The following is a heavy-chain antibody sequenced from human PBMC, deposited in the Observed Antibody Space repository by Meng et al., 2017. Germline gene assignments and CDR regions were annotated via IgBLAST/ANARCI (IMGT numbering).Heavy chain of an antibody. V-gene: IGHV3-23*01. CDR1: GFTFNIYA. CDR2: VSGTGGST. J-gene: IGHJ4*02. CDR3: AKDPREYFYDSSTFHPDYFDY. D-gene: IGHD3-22*01. Sequence: GESLKISCAASGFTFNIYAMSWVRQAPGKGLEWVAAVSGTGGSTYYGDSVKGRFTISRDNSKKTLYLRMNSLRAEDTAKYYFAKDPREYFYDSSTFHPDYFDYWGQGTLVTVSS.